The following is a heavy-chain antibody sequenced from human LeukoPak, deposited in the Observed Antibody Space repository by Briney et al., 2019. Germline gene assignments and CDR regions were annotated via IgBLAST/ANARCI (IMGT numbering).Heavy chain of an antibody. CDR1: GFTVSSNY. J-gene: IGHJ5*02. V-gene: IGHV3-66*01. D-gene: IGHD1-26*01. Sequence: GGSLRLSCAASGFTVSSNYMSWVRQAPGKGLEWVSVIYSGGSTYYADSVKGRFTISRDNSKNTLYLQMNSLRAEDTAVYYCARDRYGSPDVFDPWGQGTLVTVSS. CDR3: ARDRYGSPDVFDP. CDR2: IYSGGST.